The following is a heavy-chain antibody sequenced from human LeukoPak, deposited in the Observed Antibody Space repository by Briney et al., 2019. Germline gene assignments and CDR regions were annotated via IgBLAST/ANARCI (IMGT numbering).Heavy chain of an antibody. J-gene: IGHJ4*02. V-gene: IGHV3-23*01. Sequence: GGSLRLSCAASGFTFSNYAMSWVRQAPGKGLEWVSAISGSGRYTYYADSVKGRLTISRDNSKNTLYLQMNSLRAEDTAVYYCAKEGGSGWYDYFDYWGQGTLVTVSS. CDR2: ISGSGRYT. CDR1: GFTFSNYA. D-gene: IGHD6-19*01. CDR3: AKEGGSGWYDYFDY.